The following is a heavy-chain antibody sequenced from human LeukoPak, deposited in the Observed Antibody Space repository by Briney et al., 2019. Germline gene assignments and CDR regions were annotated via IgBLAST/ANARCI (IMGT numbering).Heavy chain of an antibody. Sequence: GRSLRLSCAASGFTFSSYGMHWVRQAPGKGLEWVAVIWYDGSNKYYADSVKGRFTISRDNSKNTLYLQMNSLRAEDTAAYYCARDFSGDYDILTGSDLWGRGTLVTVSS. J-gene: IGHJ2*01. D-gene: IGHD3-9*01. CDR2: IWYDGSNK. CDR1: GFTFSSYG. V-gene: IGHV3-33*01. CDR3: ARDFSGDYDILTGSDL.